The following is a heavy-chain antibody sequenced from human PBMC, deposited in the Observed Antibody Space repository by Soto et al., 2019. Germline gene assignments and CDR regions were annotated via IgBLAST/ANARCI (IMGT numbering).Heavy chain of an antibody. CDR2: IYYSGST. CDR1: GGSISRGGYY. V-gene: IGHV4-31*03. CDR3: ARARAAAAYFDY. Sequence: PSETLSLTCTVSGGSISRGGYYWSWIRQHPGKGLEWIGYIYYSGSTYYNPSLKSRVTISVDTSKNQFSLKLSSVTAADTAVYYCARARAAAAYFDYWGQGTLVTVSS. D-gene: IGHD6-13*01. J-gene: IGHJ4*02.